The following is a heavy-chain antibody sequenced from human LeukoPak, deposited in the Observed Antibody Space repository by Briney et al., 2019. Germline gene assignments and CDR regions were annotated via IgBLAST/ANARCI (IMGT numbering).Heavy chain of an antibody. CDR3: ATGVEMATITAFDI. V-gene: IGHV1-24*01. Sequence: EASVKVSCKVSGYTLTELSMHWVRQAPGKGLEWMGGFDPEDGETIYAQKFQGRVTMTEDTSTDTAYMELSSLRSEDTAVYYCATGVEMATITAFDIWGQGTMVTVSS. CDR1: GYTLTELS. D-gene: IGHD5-24*01. CDR2: FDPEDGET. J-gene: IGHJ3*02.